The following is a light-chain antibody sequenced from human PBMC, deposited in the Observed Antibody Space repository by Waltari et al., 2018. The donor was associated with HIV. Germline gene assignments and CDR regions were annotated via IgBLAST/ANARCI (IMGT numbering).Light chain of an antibody. V-gene: IGLV1-40*01. CDR1: RSNIQADYD. CDR3: QSYDSGLSAYV. Sequence: QSVLTQPPSLSGAPRQRVAISCTGRRSNIQADYDCHRFQQLPGTAPKLLIYGNTNRPSGVPDRFSGSKSGTSASLAITGLQAEDEADYYCQSYDSGLSAYVFGTGTKVTVL. CDR2: GNT. J-gene: IGLJ1*01.